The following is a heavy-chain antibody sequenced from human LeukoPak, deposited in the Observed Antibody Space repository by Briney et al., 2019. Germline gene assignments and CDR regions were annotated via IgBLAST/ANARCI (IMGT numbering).Heavy chain of an antibody. D-gene: IGHD3-10*01. CDR3: ARVSGRFGHELDS. J-gene: IGHJ4*02. Sequence: PSETLSLTCAVYGGSFSGYYWSWIRQPPGKGLEWIGEINHSGSTNYNPSLKSRVTISVDTSKNQFSLKLSSVTAADTAVYYCARVSGRFGHELDSWGQGTLVTVSS. CDR2: INHSGST. CDR1: GGSFSGYY. V-gene: IGHV4-34*01.